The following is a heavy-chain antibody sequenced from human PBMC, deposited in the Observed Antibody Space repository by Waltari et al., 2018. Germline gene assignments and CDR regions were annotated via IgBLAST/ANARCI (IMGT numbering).Heavy chain of an antibody. D-gene: IGHD3-22*01. CDR2: IIPIFGTA. V-gene: IGHV1-69*08. Sequence: QVQLVQSGAEVKKPGSSVKVSCKASGGTFSSYAISWVRQAPGQGLEWMGRIIPIFGTANYAPKFQGRVTITADKSTSTAYMELSSLRSEDTAVYYCARERDYYDSSGYSRYFDYWGQGTLVTVSS. CDR3: ARERDYYDSSGYSRYFDY. CDR1: GGTFSSYA. J-gene: IGHJ4*02.